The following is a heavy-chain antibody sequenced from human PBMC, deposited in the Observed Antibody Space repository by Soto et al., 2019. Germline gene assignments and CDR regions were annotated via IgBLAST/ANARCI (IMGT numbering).Heavy chain of an antibody. Sequence: EXLKISCKDSGYXFNNNCNGWVRQMPGKGLEWMGIIHTGDSDSRYSPSFQGQVTMSVYKSINTAYLQWSSLKASDTAMYYCARRDSSGFPDYWGHGTLVTVSS. CDR2: IHTGDSDS. CDR1: GYXFNNNC. V-gene: IGHV5-51*01. J-gene: IGHJ4*01. CDR3: ARRDSSGFPDY. D-gene: IGHD3-22*01.